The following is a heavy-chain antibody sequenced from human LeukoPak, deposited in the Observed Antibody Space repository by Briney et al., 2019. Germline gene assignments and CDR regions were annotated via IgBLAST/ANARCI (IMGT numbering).Heavy chain of an antibody. Sequence: PGGSLRLSCAASGFTFSSYSMNWVRQAPGKGLEWVSSISSSSSYIYYADSVKGRFTISRDSAKNSLYLQMNSLRVDDTAVYYCARDSSGNYYYYYYMDVWGKGTTVTVSS. CDR3: ARDSSGNYYYYYYMDV. J-gene: IGHJ6*03. CDR2: ISSSSSYI. D-gene: IGHD1-14*01. CDR1: GFTFSSYS. V-gene: IGHV3-21*01.